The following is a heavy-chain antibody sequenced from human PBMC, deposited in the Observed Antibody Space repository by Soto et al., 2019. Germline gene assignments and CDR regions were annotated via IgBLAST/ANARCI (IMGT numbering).Heavy chain of an antibody. CDR3: ARASYYSDSFGYFLDS. J-gene: IGHJ4*02. CDR2: IYYSGST. V-gene: IGHV4-59*01. CDR1: GGSIGPYY. Sequence: PSETLSLTCTVSGGSIGPYYWSWIRQTPGKGLEWIAYIYYSGSTNYNPSLKSRVTISVDTSKNQCSLKLSSVTAADTAVYYCARASYYSDSFGYFLDSWGQGTLVTVSS. D-gene: IGHD3-22*01.